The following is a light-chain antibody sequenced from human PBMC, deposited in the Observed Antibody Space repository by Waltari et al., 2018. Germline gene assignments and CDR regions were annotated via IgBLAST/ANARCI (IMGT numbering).Light chain of an antibody. V-gene: IGLV1-44*01. CDR3: ASWDGSLAAYV. Sequence: QSVLTQPPSASGTPAQRVPISCSAAASNIGRHAVNRYPHLPGAAPKLVILNNSQRPSGISDRFSGSTSGASASLAISGLQSDDEADYYCASWDGSLAAYVFGGGTKVTV. CDR1: ASNIGRHA. CDR2: NNS. J-gene: IGLJ1*01.